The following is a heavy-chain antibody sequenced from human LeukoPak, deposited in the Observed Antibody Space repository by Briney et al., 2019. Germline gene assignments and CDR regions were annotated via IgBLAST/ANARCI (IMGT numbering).Heavy chain of an antibody. CDR2: ISGYNGNT. J-gene: IGHJ4*02. CDR3: ARLTYYSGSGAYDY. CDR1: GYTVTSHG. Sequence: ASVKVSCKASGYTVTSHGISWVRQAPGQGLERMGWISGYNGNTNYAQKFQGRVNMTTDTSTSTAYMELRSLRSDDTAVYYCARLTYYSGSGAYDYWGQGTLVTVSS. D-gene: IGHD3-10*01. V-gene: IGHV1-18*04.